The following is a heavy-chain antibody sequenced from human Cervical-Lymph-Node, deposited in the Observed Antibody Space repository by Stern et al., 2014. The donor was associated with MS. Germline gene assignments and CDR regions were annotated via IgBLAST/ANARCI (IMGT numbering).Heavy chain of an antibody. CDR2: IIPILETA. CDR1: GGNFSNYA. CDR3: ARDGKEGGGFDY. J-gene: IGHJ4*02. D-gene: IGHD1-1*01. V-gene: IGHV1-69*01. Sequence: QVQLVQSGAEVKKPGSSVKVSCKASGGNFSNYAITWVRQAPGQGLEWMGGIIPILETANYAQKFQGRVTISADDSTSTVYMELSSLRSDDTAVFYCARDGKEGGGFDYWGQGTLVTVSS.